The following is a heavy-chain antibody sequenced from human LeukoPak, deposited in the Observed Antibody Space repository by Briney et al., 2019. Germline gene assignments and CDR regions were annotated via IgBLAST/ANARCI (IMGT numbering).Heavy chain of an antibody. CDR1: GFTFSSYW. CDR2: INSDGSST. CDR3: ARVGGGATANFDY. D-gene: IGHD1-26*01. V-gene: IGHV3-74*01. Sequence: GGSLRLSCEASGFTFSSYWMHWARQAPGKGLVWVSRINSDGSSTSYADSVKGRFTTSRDNAKNTVYLEMNSLRVEDTAVYYCARVGGGATANFDYWGQGTLVTVSS. J-gene: IGHJ4*02.